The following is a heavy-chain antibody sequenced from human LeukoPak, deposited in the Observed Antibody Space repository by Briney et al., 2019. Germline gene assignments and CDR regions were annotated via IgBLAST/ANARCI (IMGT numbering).Heavy chain of an antibody. J-gene: IGHJ4*02. Sequence: GGSLRLSCAASGFTFSSYGMSWVRQAPGKGLEWVSAISGSGGSTYYADSVKGRFTISRDNSKNTLYLQMNSLRAEDSAVYYCAKDRGYTLDYWGQGTLVTVSS. CDR1: GFTFSSYG. D-gene: IGHD3-10*01. V-gene: IGHV3-23*01. CDR3: AKDRGYTLDY. CDR2: ISGSGGST.